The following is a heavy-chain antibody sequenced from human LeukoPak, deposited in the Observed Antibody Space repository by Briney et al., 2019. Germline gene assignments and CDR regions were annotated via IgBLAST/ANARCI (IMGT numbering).Heavy chain of an antibody. J-gene: IGHJ4*02. CDR2: ISAYNGNT. D-gene: IGHD3-10*01. CDR3: ARVPPPRWFGELSFDY. Sequence: GASVKVSCKASGYTFTSYGIIWVRQAPGQGLEWMGWISAYNGNTNYAQKLQGRVTMTTDTSTSTAYMELRSLRSDDTAVYYCARVPPPRWFGELSFDYWGQGTLVTVSS. V-gene: IGHV1-18*01. CDR1: GYTFTSYG.